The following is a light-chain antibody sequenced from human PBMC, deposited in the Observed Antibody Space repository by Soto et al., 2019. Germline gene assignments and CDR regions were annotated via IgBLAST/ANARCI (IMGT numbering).Light chain of an antibody. V-gene: IGKV1-5*03. J-gene: IGKJ1*01. CDR3: QQYNSYS. CDR1: QSISSW. Sequence: DIQMTQSPSTLAASVGDGVTMTSRASQSISSWLAWYQQKPGKAPKLLIYKASSLESGVPSRFSGSGSGTEFTLTISSLQPDDFATYYCQQYNSYSFGQGTKVDIK. CDR2: KAS.